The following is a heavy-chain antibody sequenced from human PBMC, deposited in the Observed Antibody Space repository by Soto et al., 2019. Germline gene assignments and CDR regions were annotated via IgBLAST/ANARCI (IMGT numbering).Heavy chain of an antibody. V-gene: IGHV1-3*01. CDR2: INAGNGNT. Sequence: QVQLVQSEAEVKEPGASVKVSCKASGYTFTDYALQWVRQAPGQSLEWTGWINAGNGNTKYSQKFLGRVTFTRDTSASTDYMKMSSLTYEDTAVFYCARARLDGNGYTWSWFDPWGQGVLVTVSS. J-gene: IGHJ5*02. CDR3: ARARLDGNGYTWSWFDP. D-gene: IGHD5-12*01. CDR1: GYTFTDYA.